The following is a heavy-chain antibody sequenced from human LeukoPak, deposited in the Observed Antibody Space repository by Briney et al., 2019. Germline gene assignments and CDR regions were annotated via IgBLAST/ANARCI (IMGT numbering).Heavy chain of an antibody. J-gene: IGHJ4*02. CDR3: AKDRSAYDILTGYSH. V-gene: IGHV3-30*02. CDR2: IRYDGSNK. D-gene: IGHD3-9*01. CDR1: GFTFSSYG. Sequence: GGSLRLSCAASGFTFSSYGMHWVRQAPGKGLEWVAFIRYDGSNKYYADSVKGRFTISRDNSKNTLYLQMNSLRAEDTAVYYCAKDRSAYDILTGYSHWGQGTLVTVSS.